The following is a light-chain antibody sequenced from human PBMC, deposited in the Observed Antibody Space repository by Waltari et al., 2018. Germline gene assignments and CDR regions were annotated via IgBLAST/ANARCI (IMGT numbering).Light chain of an antibody. V-gene: IGKV3-11*01. CDR3: QQRTNWHT. J-gene: IGKJ2*01. CDR1: QSVSNY. CDR2: DAS. Sequence: EIILTQSPATLSLSPGERATLSCRASQSVSNYLACYQQKPGQAPRLLISDASNRATGIPARFSGSGSGTEFTLTISSLEPEDFAVYYCQQRTNWHTFGQGTKLEIK.